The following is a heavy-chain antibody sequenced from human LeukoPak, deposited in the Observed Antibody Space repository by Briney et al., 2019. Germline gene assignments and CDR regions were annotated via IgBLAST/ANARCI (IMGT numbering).Heavy chain of an antibody. D-gene: IGHD2-15*01. Sequence: GGSLRLSCAASGFILSNHWMTWVRQAPGKGLEWVSAISGSGGSTYYADSVKGRFTISRDNSKNTLYLQMNSLRAEDTAVYYCAKDLVCSGGSCYVGGFDYWGQGTLVTVSS. V-gene: IGHV3-23*01. CDR1: GFILSNHW. CDR3: AKDLVCSGGSCYVGGFDY. CDR2: ISGSGGST. J-gene: IGHJ4*02.